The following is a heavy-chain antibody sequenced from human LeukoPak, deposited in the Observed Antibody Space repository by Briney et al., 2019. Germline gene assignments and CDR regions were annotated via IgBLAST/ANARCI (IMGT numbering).Heavy chain of an antibody. CDR3: ARHWSHSVAQFGRSYWFDP. CDR2: MDTSGHT. J-gene: IGHJ5*02. D-gene: IGHD2-15*01. CDR1: AGSIRVAC. Sequence: KPSQTLSPTQLVAAGSIRVACCGSVRQPAGKGLEWIGHMDTSGHTNYNSSLMSRVTMSVDTPKNQFSLRLTSVTAADTAVYYCARHWSHSVAQFGRSYWFDPWGQGTLVTVSS. V-gene: IGHV4-4*07.